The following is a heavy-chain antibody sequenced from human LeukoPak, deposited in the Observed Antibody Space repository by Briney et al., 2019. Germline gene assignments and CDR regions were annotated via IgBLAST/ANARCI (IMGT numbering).Heavy chain of an antibody. Sequence: GGSLRLSCAASRFTFSSYGMHWVREAPGKGLEWVAVISYDGSNKYYADSVKGRFTVSRDNSKNTLYLQMNSLRAEDTAVYHCAKDLRTGLVVIGFDYWGQGTLVTVSS. CDR2: ISYDGSNK. V-gene: IGHV3-30*18. D-gene: IGHD3-22*01. CDR1: RFTFSSYG. J-gene: IGHJ4*02. CDR3: AKDLRTGLVVIGFDY.